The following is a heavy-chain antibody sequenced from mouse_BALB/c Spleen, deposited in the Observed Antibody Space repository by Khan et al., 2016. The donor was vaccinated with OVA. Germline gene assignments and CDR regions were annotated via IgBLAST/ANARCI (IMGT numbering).Heavy chain of an antibody. CDR3: ARDRAYYRYSWFAY. Sequence: EVQLQQSGPELVKPGASVKISCRTSGYTFTEYTMHWVKQSHGKSLEWIGGIIPNNGGTKYNQKFKGKATLTIVKSSSTAYMELRSLTSEDSAVYYCARDRAYYRYSWFAYWGQGTLVTVSA. D-gene: IGHD2-14*01. V-gene: IGHV1-18*01. CDR1: GYTFTEYT. CDR2: IIPNNGGT. J-gene: IGHJ3*01.